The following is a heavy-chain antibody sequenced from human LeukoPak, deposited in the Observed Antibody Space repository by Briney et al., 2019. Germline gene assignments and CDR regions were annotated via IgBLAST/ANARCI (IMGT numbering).Heavy chain of an antibody. CDR3: ARGEDYGGKSRWFDP. Sequence: SETLSLTCAVYGGSFSGYDWSWIRQPPGKGLEWIWEINHSGSTNYNPSLKSRVTISVDTFKNQFSLKLSSLTAADTAVYYCARGEDYGGKSRWFDPWGQGTLVTVSS. J-gene: IGHJ5*02. V-gene: IGHV4-34*01. D-gene: IGHD4-23*01. CDR2: INHSGST. CDR1: GGSFSGYD.